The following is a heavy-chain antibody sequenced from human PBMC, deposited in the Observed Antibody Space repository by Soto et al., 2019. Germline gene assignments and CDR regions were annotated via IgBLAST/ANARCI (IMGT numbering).Heavy chain of an antibody. V-gene: IGHV3-48*02. Sequence: GGSLRLSCAASGLTFSSYSMNLVRQATGKGLEWVSYISSSSSTIYYADSVKGRFTISRDNAKNSLYLQMNSLRDEDTAVYYCAREGGSLNWFDPWGQGTLVTVSS. CDR3: AREGGSLNWFDP. J-gene: IGHJ5*02. CDR1: GLTFSSYS. D-gene: IGHD1-26*01. CDR2: ISSSSSTI.